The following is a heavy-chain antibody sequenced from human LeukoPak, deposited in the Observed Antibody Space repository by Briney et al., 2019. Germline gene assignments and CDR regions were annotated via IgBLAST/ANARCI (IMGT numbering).Heavy chain of an antibody. D-gene: IGHD2-2*01. Sequence: PSETLSLTCAVYGGSFSGCYWSWIRQPPGKGLEWIGEIKHSGSTNYNPSLKSRVTISVDTSKNQFSLKLSSVTAADTAVYYCARGEVRCSSTSCYVGWFDPWGQGTLVTVSS. CDR2: IKHSGST. CDR1: GGSFSGCY. J-gene: IGHJ5*02. V-gene: IGHV4-34*01. CDR3: ARGEVRCSSTSCYVGWFDP.